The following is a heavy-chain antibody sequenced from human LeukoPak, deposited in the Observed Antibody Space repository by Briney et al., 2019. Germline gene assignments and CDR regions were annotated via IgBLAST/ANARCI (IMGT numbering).Heavy chain of an antibody. CDR3: SGPGYGSPISNFDY. CDR1: GFTFRSYA. V-gene: IGHV3-23*01. CDR2: ISDSGSAT. D-gene: IGHD4-17*01. J-gene: IGHJ4*02. Sequence: GGSLRLSCAASGFTFRSYAMSWVRQAPGKGLEWVSSISDSGSATYYIDSVRGRFTISRDNSKNTLYLQMNSLRAEVTAVYYCSGPGYGSPISNFDYWGQGTLVTVSS.